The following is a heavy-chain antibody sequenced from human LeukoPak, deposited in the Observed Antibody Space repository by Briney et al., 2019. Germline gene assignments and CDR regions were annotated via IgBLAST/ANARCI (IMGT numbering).Heavy chain of an antibody. CDR1: GFTFSSYE. CDR2: ISSSGSTI. Sequence: GGSLRLSCAASGFTFSSYEMNWVRQAPGKGVEWVSYISSSGSTIYYADSVKGRFTISRDNANNSMYLQMDSLRAEDTAVYYCARDPPSRGTRYFDYWGQGTLVTVSS. J-gene: IGHJ4*02. V-gene: IGHV3-48*03. CDR3: ARDPPSRGTRYFDY. D-gene: IGHD3-16*01.